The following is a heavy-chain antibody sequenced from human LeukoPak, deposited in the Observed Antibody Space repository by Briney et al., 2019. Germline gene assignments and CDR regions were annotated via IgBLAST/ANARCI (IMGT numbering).Heavy chain of an antibody. J-gene: IGHJ5*02. V-gene: IGHV1-8*01. CDR2: MNPNSGNT. Sequence: ASVKVSCKASGYPFTSFDINWVRQATGQGLEWMGWMNPNSGNTGYAQNFQGRVTVTRNSSISTAYMELSSLRSEDTAVYYCARDRAYGALSWGNWFDPWGQGTLVTVSS. D-gene: IGHD4-17*01. CDR3: ARDRAYGALSWGNWFDP. CDR1: GYPFTSFD.